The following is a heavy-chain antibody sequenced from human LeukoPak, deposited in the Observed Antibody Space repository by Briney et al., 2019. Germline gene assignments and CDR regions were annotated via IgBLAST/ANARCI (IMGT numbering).Heavy chain of an antibody. CDR2: IHTSGDST. D-gene: IGHD1-26*01. CDR3: ARGRRYSGSYYSYYYYMDV. Sequence: ASVKVSCKASGYTFTTYYMHWVRQAPGEGLEWMGIIHTSGDSTTYAQKFQGRVTITRNTSISTAYMELSSLRSEDTAVYYCARGRRYSGSYYSYYYYMDVWGKGTTVTVSS. J-gene: IGHJ6*03. CDR1: GYTFTTYY. V-gene: IGHV1-46*01.